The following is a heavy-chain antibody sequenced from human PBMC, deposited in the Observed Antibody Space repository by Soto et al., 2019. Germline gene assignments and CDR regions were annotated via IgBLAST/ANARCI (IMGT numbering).Heavy chain of an antibody. CDR1: GYRFINYW. CDR2: IDPSDSYT. D-gene: IGHD1-1*01. V-gene: IGHV5-10-1*03. Sequence: EVQLVQSGAEVKKPGESLRLSCQGSGYRFINYWISWVRQMPGKGLEWVGRIDPSDSYTVYSPSFQGHVTISIDTAINTAFLEWRSLQASDTAMYYCVRHGNGTPFYFGFWGRGTLVPVSS. J-gene: IGHJ4*02. CDR3: VRHGNGTPFYFGF.